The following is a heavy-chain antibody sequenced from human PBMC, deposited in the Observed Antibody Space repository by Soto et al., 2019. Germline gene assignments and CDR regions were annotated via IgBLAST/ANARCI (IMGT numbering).Heavy chain of an antibody. CDR2: TYYRFKWYN. CDR3: ARDYYYGMDV. Sequence: SQTPSLTCAISGDSVSSNSASWNWIRQSPSRGLEWLGRTYYRFKWYNDYAVSVKSRISINPDTSKNQFSLQLNSVTPDDTAVYYCARDYYYGMDVWGHGTTVTVSS. V-gene: IGHV6-1*01. CDR1: GDSVSSNSAS. J-gene: IGHJ6*02.